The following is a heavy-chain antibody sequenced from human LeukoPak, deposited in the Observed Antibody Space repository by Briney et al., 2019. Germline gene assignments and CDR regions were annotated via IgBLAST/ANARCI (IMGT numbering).Heavy chain of an antibody. CDR1: GFTISSYA. Sequence: PGGSLRLSCAASGFTISSYAMSWVRLAPGKGLEWVSGISGSGGSTYHADSVKGRFTISRDNSKNTLYLQMNSLRAEDTAVYYCARTVTFDGMDVWGQGTTVTVSS. J-gene: IGHJ6*02. V-gene: IGHV3-23*01. D-gene: IGHD4-17*01. CDR2: ISGSGGST. CDR3: ARTVTFDGMDV.